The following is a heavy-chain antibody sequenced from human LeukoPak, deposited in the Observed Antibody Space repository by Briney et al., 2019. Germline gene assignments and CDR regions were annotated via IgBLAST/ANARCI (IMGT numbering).Heavy chain of an antibody. V-gene: IGHV1-69*04. J-gene: IGHJ4*02. CDR3: ARGRIAAAGIEIDY. CDR2: IIPILGIA. Sequence: SVKVSCKASGGTFSSYAISWVRQAPGQGLEWMGRIIPILGIANYAQKFQGRVTITADKSTSTAYMELSSLRSEDTAVYYCARGRIAAAGIEIDYWGQGTLVTVSS. CDR1: GGTFSSYA. D-gene: IGHD6-13*01.